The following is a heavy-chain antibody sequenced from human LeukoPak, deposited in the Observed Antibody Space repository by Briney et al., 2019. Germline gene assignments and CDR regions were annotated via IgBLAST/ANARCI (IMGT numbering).Heavy chain of an antibody. J-gene: IGHJ4*02. CDR2: IIPILGIA. Sequence: SVKVSCKASGYTFTGYYMHWVRQAPGQGLEWMGRIIPILGIANYAQKFQGRVTITADKSTSTAYMELSSLRSEDTAVYYCARDFSSSSEFDYWGQGTLVTVSS. D-gene: IGHD6-6*01. CDR3: ARDFSSSSEFDY. V-gene: IGHV1-69*04. CDR1: GYTFTGYY.